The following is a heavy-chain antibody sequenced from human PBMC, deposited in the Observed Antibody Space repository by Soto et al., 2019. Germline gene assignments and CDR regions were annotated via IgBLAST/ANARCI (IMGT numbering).Heavy chain of an antibody. CDR1: GGSISSYY. CDR3: ARELRESLTTFSD. Sequence: SETLSLTCTVSGGSISSYYWNWIRQPPGKGLEWIGYIYNSGSTNYNPSLKSRVTISVDTSKNQFSLRLSSVTAADTAVYYCARELRESLTTFSDWGQGALVIVSS. CDR2: IYNSGST. V-gene: IGHV4-59*01. D-gene: IGHD3-9*01. J-gene: IGHJ4*02.